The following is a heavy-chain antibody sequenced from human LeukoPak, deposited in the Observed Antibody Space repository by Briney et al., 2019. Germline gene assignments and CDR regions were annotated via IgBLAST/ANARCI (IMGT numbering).Heavy chain of an antibody. CDR2: IYYTGSS. CDR1: GGSISSSDYY. Sequence: SETLSLTCTVSGGSISSSDYYWGWIRQPPGKGLEWIGNIYYTGSSSYNSSLKSRVTISVDTSKNEFSLQLSSVTAADTAVYYCARENYCTNGVCWAFDPWGQGTLVTVSS. D-gene: IGHD2-8*01. CDR3: ARENYCTNGVCWAFDP. J-gene: IGHJ5*02. V-gene: IGHV4-39*07.